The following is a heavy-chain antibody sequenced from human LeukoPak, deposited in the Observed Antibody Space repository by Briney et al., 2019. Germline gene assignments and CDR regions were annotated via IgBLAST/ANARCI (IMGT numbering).Heavy chain of an antibody. V-gene: IGHV4-59*01. J-gene: IGHJ4*02. CDR2: IYYSGST. CDR1: GGSISSYY. D-gene: IGHD6-13*01. CDR3: ARGTGYSSTHPDY. Sequence: SETLSLTCTVSGGSISSYYWSWLRQPPGKGLEWIGYIYYSGSTNYNPSLKSRVTISVDTSKNQFSLKLSSVTAADTAVYYCARGTGYSSTHPDYWGQGTLVTVSS.